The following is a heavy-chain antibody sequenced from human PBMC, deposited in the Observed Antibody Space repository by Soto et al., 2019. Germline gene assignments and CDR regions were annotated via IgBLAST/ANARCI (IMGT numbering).Heavy chain of an antibody. CDR1: GDSDRIASYC. CDR3: ARSQRGRTAFTFDY. V-gene: IGHV4-61*01. J-gene: IGHJ4*02. Sequence: SETLSLTCAVSGDSDRIASYCWSWFRRHPETGQERFGDISCSGATNYNSYVKKRLTLSVDMWKDQFSLKLLSVAAADPAVPLCARSQRGRTAFTFDYWGQGALVTVT. CDR2: ISCSGAT. D-gene: IGHD3-16*01.